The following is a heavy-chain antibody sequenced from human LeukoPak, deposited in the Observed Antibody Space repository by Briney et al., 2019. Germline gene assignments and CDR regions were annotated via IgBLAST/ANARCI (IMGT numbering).Heavy chain of an antibody. CDR3: ARTIVATTYSYYFDY. V-gene: IGHV3-11*03. J-gene: IGHJ4*02. Sequence: GGFLRLSCAASGFTFSDYYMSWIRQAPGKGLEWVSYISSSSSYTNYADSVKGRFTISRDNAKNSLYLQMNSLRAEDTAVYYCARTIVATTYSYYFDYWGQGTLVTVSS. D-gene: IGHD5-12*01. CDR2: ISSSSSYT. CDR1: GFTFSDYY.